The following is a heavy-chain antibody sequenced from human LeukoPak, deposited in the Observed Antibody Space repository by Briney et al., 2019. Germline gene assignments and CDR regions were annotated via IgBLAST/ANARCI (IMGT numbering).Heavy chain of an antibody. CDR1: GYTFTSYG. CDR2: ISAYNGNT. J-gene: IGHJ3*02. V-gene: IGHV1-18*01. Sequence: ASVRLSRKASGYTFTSYGISWVRQAPGQGLEWMGWISAYNGNTNYAQKLQGRVTMTTDTSTSTAYMELRSLRSDDTAVYYCARGYKERGITMIVLLDAFDIWGQVAMLSVCS. CDR3: ARGYKERGITMIVLLDAFDI. D-gene: IGHD3-22*01.